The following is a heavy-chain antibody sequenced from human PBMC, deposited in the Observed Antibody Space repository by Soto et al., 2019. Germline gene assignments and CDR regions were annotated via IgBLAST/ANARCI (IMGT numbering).Heavy chain of an antibody. V-gene: IGHV3-30-3*01. J-gene: IGHJ4*02. CDR3: ARESSFLDY. CDR1: GFTFSSYA. D-gene: IGHD3-3*01. Sequence: GGSLRLSCAASGFTFSSYAMHWVRQAPGKGLEWVAVISYDGSNKYYADSVKGRFTISRDNSKNTLFLQMNSLRPEDTAVYYCARESSFLDYWGQGTLVTVSS. CDR2: ISYDGSNK.